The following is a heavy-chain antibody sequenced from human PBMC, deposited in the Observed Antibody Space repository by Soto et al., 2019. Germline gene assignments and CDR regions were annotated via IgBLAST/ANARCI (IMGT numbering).Heavy chain of an antibody. J-gene: IGHJ4*02. CDR1: GGSLSGATYS. CDR3: ARSREFDY. Sequence: TLSLTCGVSGGSLSGATYSWNWIRQPPGKGLEWIGYIFPSGTTYYNPSLKGRVTISIDVSKNQFSLSLRSLTAADTAVYYCARSREFDYWSQGTLVTVSS. CDR2: IFPSGTT. V-gene: IGHV4-30-2*01.